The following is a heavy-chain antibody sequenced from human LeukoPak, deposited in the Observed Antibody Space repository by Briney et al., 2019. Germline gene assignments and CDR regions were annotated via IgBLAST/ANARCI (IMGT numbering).Heavy chain of an antibody. Sequence: ASVKVSCKASGYTFTSYYMHWVRQAPGQGLEWMGIINPSGGSTSYAQKFQGRVTMTRDTSTSTVYMELSSLRSEDTAVYYCARGAAAGTAQTASLDYWGQGTLVTVSS. D-gene: IGHD6-13*01. J-gene: IGHJ4*02. CDR1: GYTFTSYY. V-gene: IGHV1-46*01. CDR3: ARGAAAGTAQTASLDY. CDR2: INPSGGST.